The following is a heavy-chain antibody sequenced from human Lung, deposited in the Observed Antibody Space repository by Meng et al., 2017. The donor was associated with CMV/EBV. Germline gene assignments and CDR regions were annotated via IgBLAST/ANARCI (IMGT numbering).Heavy chain of an antibody. Sequence: ASXXVSXKGSGYYFNAFGISWMRQAPGQGLEWMGWINTANGAPRYAQRFQGRVTMTTDKSTATSYMELRSLTSDDTAVYYCARRRGVYHFLEGGGDAYFDYXGQGXPVTGSS. CDR2: INTANGAP. CDR3: ARRRGVYHFLEGGGDAYFDY. J-gene: IGHJ4*02. D-gene: IGHD3-16*01. V-gene: IGHV1-18*01. CDR1: GYYFNAFG.